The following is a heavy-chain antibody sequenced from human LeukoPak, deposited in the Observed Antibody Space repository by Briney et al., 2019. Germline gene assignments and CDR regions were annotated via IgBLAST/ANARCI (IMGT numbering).Heavy chain of an antibody. CDR1: GFTFSSRDW. CDR2: IKQDGSEK. J-gene: IGHJ4*02. V-gene: IGHV3-7*01. CDR3: ARVPLYCSGGSCYGIDY. D-gene: IGHD2-15*01. Sequence: PGGSLRLSCVASGFTFSSRDWMTWVRQAPGKGLEWVANIKQDGSEKNYVDSVKGRFTISRDNAKNSLYLQMNSLRAEDTAVYYWARVPLYCSGGSCYGIDYWGQGTLVTVSS.